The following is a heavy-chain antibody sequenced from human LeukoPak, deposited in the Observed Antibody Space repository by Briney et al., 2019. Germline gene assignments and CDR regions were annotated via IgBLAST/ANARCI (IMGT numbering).Heavy chain of an antibody. CDR1: GYTFTSYG. D-gene: IGHD3-3*01. V-gene: IGHV1-18*01. CDR2: ISAYNGNT. CDR3: ARDVLYYDFWSGYSTPIDYFDY. J-gene: IGHJ4*02. Sequence: GASVKVSCKASGYTFTSYGISWVRQAPGQGLEWMGWISAYNGNTNYAQKLQGRVTMTTDTSTSTAYMELRSLRSDDTAVYYCARDVLYYDFWSGYSTPIDYFDYWGQGTLVTVSS.